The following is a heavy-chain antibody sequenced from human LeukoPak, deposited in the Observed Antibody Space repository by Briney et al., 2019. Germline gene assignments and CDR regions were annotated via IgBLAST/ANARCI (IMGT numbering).Heavy chain of an antibody. V-gene: IGHV1-8*01. CDR3: ARGSGELNYYYYMDV. CDR2: MNPNSGNT. D-gene: IGHD3-10*01. CDR1: GYTFTNYD. Sequence: ASVKVSCKASGYTFTNYDINWVRQATGQGLEWMGWMNPNSGNTGYAQKFQGRVTMTRNTSISTAYMELSSLRSEDTAVYYCARGSGELNYYYYMDVWGKGTTVTVSS. J-gene: IGHJ6*03.